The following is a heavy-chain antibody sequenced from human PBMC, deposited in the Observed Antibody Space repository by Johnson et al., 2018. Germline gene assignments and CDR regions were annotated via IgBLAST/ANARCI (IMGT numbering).Heavy chain of an antibody. CDR3: ARDGAYSSSWYDAFDI. CDR1: GFTFSDYY. CDR2: ISSSGSTI. D-gene: IGHD6-13*01. J-gene: IGHJ3*02. Sequence: VQLVESGGGLVKPGGSQRLSCAASGFTFSDYYMSWIRQAPGKGLEWVSYISSSGSTIYYGDSVKGRFTVSRDNAKKSLYLQMNSLRAEDTAVYYCARDGAYSSSWYDAFDIWGQGTMVTVSS. V-gene: IGHV3-11*04.